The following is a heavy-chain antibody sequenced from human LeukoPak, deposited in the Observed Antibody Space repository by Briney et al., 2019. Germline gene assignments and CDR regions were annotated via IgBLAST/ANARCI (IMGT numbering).Heavy chain of an antibody. D-gene: IGHD1-26*01. CDR3: ARGPSGSYYSEYFQH. V-gene: IGHV1-69*13. CDR2: IIPIFGTA. J-gene: IGHJ1*01. CDR1: GYTFTGYY. Sequence: SVKVSCKASGYTFTGYYMHWVRQAPGQGLEWMGGIIPIFGTANYAQKFQGRVTITADESTSTAYMELSSLRSEDTAVYYCARGPSGSYYSEYFQHWGQGTLVTVSS.